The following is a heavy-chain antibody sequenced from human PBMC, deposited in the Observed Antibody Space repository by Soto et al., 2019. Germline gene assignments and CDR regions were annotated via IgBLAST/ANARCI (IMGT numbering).Heavy chain of an antibody. Sequence: GGSLRLSCAASGFTLSSYVMHWVRQAPGKGLEWVARISYAGNDNYYADSVKGRFTISRDSSKKTLYLQMTSLRADDTAVYYCARDRQQWLEPAGGALHFWGQGTMVTVSS. D-gene: IGHD6-19*01. CDR2: ISYAGNDN. CDR3: ARDRQQWLEPAGGALHF. J-gene: IGHJ3*01. CDR1: GFTLSSYV. V-gene: IGHV3-30-3*01.